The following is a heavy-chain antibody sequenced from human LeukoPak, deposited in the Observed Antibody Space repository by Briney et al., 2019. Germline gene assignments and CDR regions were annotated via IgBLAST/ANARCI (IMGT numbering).Heavy chain of an antibody. V-gene: IGHV1-3*01. D-gene: IGHD1-1*01. J-gene: IGHJ5*02. CDR3: ARYGRYNWFDP. Sequence: ASVKVSCTASGYTFTSYAMHWVRQAPGQRLEWMGWINAGNGNTKYSQKFQGRVTITRDTSASTAYMELSSLRSEDTAVYYCARYGRYNWFDPWGQGTLVTVSS. CDR1: GYTFTSYA. CDR2: INAGNGNT.